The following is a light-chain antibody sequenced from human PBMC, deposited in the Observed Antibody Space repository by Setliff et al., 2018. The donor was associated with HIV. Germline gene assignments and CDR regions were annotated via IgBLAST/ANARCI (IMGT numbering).Light chain of an antibody. V-gene: IGLV2-11*01. J-gene: IGLJ2*01. CDR1: SSDVGGYKY. CDR3: CSYAGSYVV. CDR2: DVS. Sequence: QSVLTQPRSVSGSPGQSVTISCTGTSSDVGGYKYVSWYQQHPGKAPKLMIYDVSKRPSGVPDRFSGSKSGNTASLTISGLQAEDEADYYCCSYAGSYVVFGGGTKSPS.